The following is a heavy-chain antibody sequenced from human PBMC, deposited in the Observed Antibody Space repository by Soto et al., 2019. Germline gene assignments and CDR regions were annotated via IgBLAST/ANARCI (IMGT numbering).Heavy chain of an antibody. CDR1: GGSISSSSYY. V-gene: IGHV4-39*01. Sequence: LSETLSLTCTVSGGSISSSSYYWGWIRQPPGKGLEWIGSIYYSGSTYYNPSLKSRVTISVDTSKNQFSLKLSSVTAADTALYYCASPSILTGLIDGVDPWGQGTLVTVSS. J-gene: IGHJ5*02. D-gene: IGHD3-9*01. CDR2: IYYSGST. CDR3: ASPSILTGLIDGVDP.